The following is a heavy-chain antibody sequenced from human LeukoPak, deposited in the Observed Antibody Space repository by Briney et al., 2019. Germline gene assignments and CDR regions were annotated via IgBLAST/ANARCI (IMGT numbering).Heavy chain of an antibody. CDR3: ARDGDYYDSSSFDY. Sequence: GGPLRLSCAASGFTFDDHGMSWVRQAPGKGLEGVSGIKWDGGRTGYADSVKGRFTISRDNAKNSLYLQMNSLRAEDTAVYYCARDGDYYDSSSFDYWGQGTLVTVSS. CDR1: GFTFDDHG. J-gene: IGHJ4*02. V-gene: IGHV3-20*04. D-gene: IGHD3-22*01. CDR2: IKWDGGRT.